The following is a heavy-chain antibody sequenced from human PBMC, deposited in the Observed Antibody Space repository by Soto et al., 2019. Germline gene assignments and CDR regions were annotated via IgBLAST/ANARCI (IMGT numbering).Heavy chain of an antibody. D-gene: IGHD1-26*01. J-gene: IGHJ4*02. V-gene: IGHV1-69*06. Sequence: ASVKVSCKASGGTFSSYAISWVRQAPGQGLEWMGGIIPIFGTANYAQKFQGRVTITADKSTSTAYMELSSLRSEDTAVYYCARGDPGSYPFDYWGQGTLVTVSS. CDR1: GGTFSSYA. CDR2: IIPIFGTA. CDR3: ARGDPGSYPFDY.